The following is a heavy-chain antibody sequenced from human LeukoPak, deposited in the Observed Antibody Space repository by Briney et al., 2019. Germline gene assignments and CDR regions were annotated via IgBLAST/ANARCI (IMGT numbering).Heavy chain of an antibody. D-gene: IGHD4-17*01. CDR2: INHSGST. J-gene: IGHJ6*02. CDR3: ARGPTETKGWYYYYGMDV. V-gene: IGHV4-34*01. Sequence: SETLSLTCAVYGGSFSGYYWSWIRQPPGKGLEWIGEINHSGSTNYNPSLKSRVTISVDTSKNQFSLKLSSVTAADTAVYYCARGPTETKGWYYYYGMDVWGQGTTVTVSS. CDR1: GGSFSGYY.